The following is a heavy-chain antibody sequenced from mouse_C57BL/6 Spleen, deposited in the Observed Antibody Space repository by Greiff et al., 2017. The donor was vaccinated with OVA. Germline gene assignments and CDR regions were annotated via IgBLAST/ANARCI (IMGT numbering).Heavy chain of an antibody. V-gene: IGHV1-72*01. CDR2: IDPNSGGT. CDR1: GYTFTSYW. J-gene: IGHJ2*01. Sequence: QVQLQQPGAELVKPGASVKLSCKASGYTFTSYWMHWVKQRPGRGLEWIGRIDPNSGGTKYNEKFKSKATLTVDKPSSTAYMQLSSLTSEDSAVSYGASCSVEGTRNAFDYWGQGTPVTVSS. CDR3: ASCSVEGTRNAFDY. D-gene: IGHD1-1*01.